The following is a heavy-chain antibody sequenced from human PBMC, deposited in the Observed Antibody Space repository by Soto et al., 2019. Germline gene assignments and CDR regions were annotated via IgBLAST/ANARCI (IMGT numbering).Heavy chain of an antibody. V-gene: IGHV5-51*01. CDR1: GYSFTSYW. Sequence: GESLKISCKGSGYSFTSYWIGWVRQMPGKGLEWMGIIYPGDSDTRYSPSFQGQVTISADKSISTAYLQWSSLKASDTAMYYCARHGGRDNWNYPVDYWGQGTLVTVSS. J-gene: IGHJ4*02. D-gene: IGHD1-7*01. CDR2: IYPGDSDT. CDR3: ARHGGRDNWNYPVDY.